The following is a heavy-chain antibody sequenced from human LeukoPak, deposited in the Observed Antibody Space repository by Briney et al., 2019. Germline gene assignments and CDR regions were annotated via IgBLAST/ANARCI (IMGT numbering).Heavy chain of an antibody. CDR1: GFTFSSYE. CDR3: ARDVDSSSLMFDSYYYMDV. V-gene: IGHV3-48*03. Sequence: QPGGSLRLSCAASGFTFSSYEMNWVRQAPGKGLEWASYISSSGSTIYYADSVKGRFTISRDNAKNSLYLQMNSLRADDTAVYYCARDVDSSSLMFDSYYYMDVWGKGTTVTVSS. CDR2: ISSSGSTI. J-gene: IGHJ6*03. D-gene: IGHD6-13*01.